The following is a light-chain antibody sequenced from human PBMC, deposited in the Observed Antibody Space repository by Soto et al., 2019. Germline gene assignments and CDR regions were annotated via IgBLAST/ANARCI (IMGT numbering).Light chain of an antibody. CDR3: QQRSNWPTAFP. CDR1: LRVSCY. V-gene: IGKV3-11*01. CDR2: DAS. Sequence: EIGVTQSPATLSLSPGESATLSCRARLRVSCYLAWYQHNPGQAHRLLIYDASNRATGIPSRFSGRGSGTDFTRPLSRLEPKNLAVYYGQQRSNWPTAFPLVPRTKVHLK. J-gene: IGKJ3*01.